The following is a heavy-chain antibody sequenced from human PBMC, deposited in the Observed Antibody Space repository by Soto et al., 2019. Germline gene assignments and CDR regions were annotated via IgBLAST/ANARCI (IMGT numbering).Heavy chain of an antibody. J-gene: IGHJ5*02. CDR1: GGSVSSGAYY. CDR3: ARASVVRGAIWWFDP. CDR2: IYYGGST. D-gene: IGHD3-10*01. Sequence: QVQLQESGPGLVKPSQTLSLTCTVSGGSVSSGAYYWSWIRQHPGKGLEWLGYIYYGGSTYYNPSLESRVTISVDTSKNQFSLKLSSVTAADTAVYYCARASVVRGAIWWFDPWGQGTLVTVSS. V-gene: IGHV4-31*03.